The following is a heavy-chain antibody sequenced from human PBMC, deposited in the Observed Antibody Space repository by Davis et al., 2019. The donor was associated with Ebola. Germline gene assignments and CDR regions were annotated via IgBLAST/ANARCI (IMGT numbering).Heavy chain of an antibody. J-gene: IGHJ4*02. V-gene: IGHV2-70*13. CDR2: IDWDDDK. D-gene: IGHD3-3*01. CDR1: GFSLNTGGMS. Sequence: SGPTLVKPPETLTLTCTFSGFSLNTGGMSVTWIRQSPGRALEWLALIDWDDDKFYRSSLKTRLTISKDTSKAQVVLTLTNVDPVDTGTYYCARIFGVGGNLIDYWGQGVLVTVSS. CDR3: ARIFGVGGNLIDY.